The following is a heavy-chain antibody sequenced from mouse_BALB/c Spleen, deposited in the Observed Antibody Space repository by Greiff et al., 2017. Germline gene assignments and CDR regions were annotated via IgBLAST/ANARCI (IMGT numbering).Heavy chain of an antibody. CDR3: AREKNYRYDGYYFDY. CDR2: ILPGSGST. V-gene: IGHV1-9*01. J-gene: IGHJ2*01. D-gene: IGHD2-14*01. CDR1: GYTFSSYW. Sequence: VKLQESGAELMKPGASVKISCKATGYTFSSYWIEWVKQRPGHGLEWIGEILPGSGSTNYNEKFKGKATFTADTSSNTAYMQLSSLTSEDSAVYYCAREKNYRYDGYYFDYWGQGTTLTVSS.